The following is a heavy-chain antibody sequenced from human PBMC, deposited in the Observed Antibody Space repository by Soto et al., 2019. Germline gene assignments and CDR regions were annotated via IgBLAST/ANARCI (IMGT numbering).Heavy chain of an antibody. Sequence: GGSVRLSGAASGFVFRSYSMTWVRQAPGKGLEWVSTISGSGGSTYYADSVKGRFTISRDNSKNTLYLQMNSLRAEDTAVYYCAKDQGSSWYEIDYWGQGTLVTVSS. D-gene: IGHD6-13*01. V-gene: IGHV3-23*01. J-gene: IGHJ4*02. CDR1: GFVFRSYS. CDR3: AKDQGSSWYEIDY. CDR2: ISGSGGST.